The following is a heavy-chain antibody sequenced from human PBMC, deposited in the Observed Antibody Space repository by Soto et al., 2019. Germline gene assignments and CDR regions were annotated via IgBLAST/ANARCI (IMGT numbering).Heavy chain of an antibody. Sequence: GGSLRLSCAASGFTFSSYSMNWVRQAPGKGLEWVSSISSSSSYIYYADSVKGRFTISGDNAKNSLYLQMNSLRAEDTAVYYCASRGGDYGLGYYYYMDVWGKGTTVTVSS. CDR2: ISSSSSYI. CDR3: ASRGGDYGLGYYYYMDV. D-gene: IGHD4-17*01. J-gene: IGHJ6*03. CDR1: GFTFSSYS. V-gene: IGHV3-21*01.